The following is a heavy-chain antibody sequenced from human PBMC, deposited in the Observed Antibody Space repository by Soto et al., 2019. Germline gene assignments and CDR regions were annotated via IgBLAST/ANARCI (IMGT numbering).Heavy chain of an antibody. Sequence: SETLSLTCTVSGGSISSYYWSWIRQPPGKGLEWIGYIYYSGSTNYNPSLKSRVTISVDTSKNQFSLKLSSVTAADTAVYYCARDGYNGIEYWGQGTLVSVSS. J-gene: IGHJ4*02. V-gene: IGHV4-59*01. CDR2: IYYSGST. D-gene: IGHD5-12*01. CDR1: GGSISSYY. CDR3: ARDGYNGIEY.